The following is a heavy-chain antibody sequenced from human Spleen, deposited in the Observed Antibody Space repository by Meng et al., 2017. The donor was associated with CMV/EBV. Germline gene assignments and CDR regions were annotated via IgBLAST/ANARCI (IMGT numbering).Heavy chain of an antibody. CDR1: GGTFSSYA. CDR2: TIPILGLA. D-gene: IGHD4-23*01. V-gene: IGHV1-69*04. CDR3: ASPLTTVVTAGFGY. J-gene: IGHJ4*02. Sequence: SVKVSCQASGGTFSSYAISWVRQAPGQGLEWMGRTIPILGLANYAQKFQGRVTITADKSTNTAYMELSSLRSEDTAVYYCASPLTTVVTAGFGYWGQGTLVTVSS.